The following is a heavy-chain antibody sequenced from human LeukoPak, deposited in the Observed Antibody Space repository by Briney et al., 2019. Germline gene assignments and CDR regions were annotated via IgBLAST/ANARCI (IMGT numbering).Heavy chain of an antibody. D-gene: IGHD3-22*01. V-gene: IGHV4-34*01. CDR1: GGSFSGYY. Sequence: SETLSLTCAVYGGSFSGYYWSWIRQPPGKGLEWIGEINHSGSANYNPSLKSRVTISVDTSKNQFSLKLSSVTAADTAVYYCARISGSGYNSRGAFDIWGQGTMVTVSS. J-gene: IGHJ3*02. CDR2: INHSGSA. CDR3: ARISGSGYNSRGAFDI.